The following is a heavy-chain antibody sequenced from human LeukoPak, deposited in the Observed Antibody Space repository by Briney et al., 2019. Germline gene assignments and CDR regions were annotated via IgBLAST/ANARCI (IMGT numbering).Heavy chain of an antibody. CDR1: GDSLRTTTYY. CDR3: ARGVEMATFKDYMDV. D-gene: IGHD5-24*01. V-gene: IGHV4-39*07. CDR2: LYHSGTI. J-gene: IGHJ6*03. Sequence: PSETLSLTCTVSGDSLRTTTYYWNWIRQPPGKGLEWIGGLYHSGTIYYNPSLKSRVTISADKSKNHFSLKLTSVTAADTAVYYCARGVEMATFKDYMDVWGKGTTVTVSS.